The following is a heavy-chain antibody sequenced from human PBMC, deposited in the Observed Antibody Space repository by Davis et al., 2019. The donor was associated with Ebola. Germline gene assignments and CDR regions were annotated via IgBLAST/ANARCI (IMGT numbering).Heavy chain of an antibody. CDR3: ARDRITIFGVVTIHYGMDV. J-gene: IGHJ6*02. V-gene: IGHV3-48*02. D-gene: IGHD3-3*01. CDR1: GFTFSSYS. CDR2: IRSSSSII. Sequence: GESLKISCAASGFTFSSYSMNWVRQAPGKGLEWVSYIRSSSSIIYYADSVKGRFTISRDNAKNSLYLQMNSLRDEDTAVYYCARDRITIFGVVTIHYGMDVWGQGTTVTVSS.